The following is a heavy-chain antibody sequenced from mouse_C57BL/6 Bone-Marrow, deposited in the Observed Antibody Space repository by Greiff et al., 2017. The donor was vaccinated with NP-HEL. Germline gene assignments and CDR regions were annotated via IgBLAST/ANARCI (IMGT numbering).Heavy chain of an antibody. CDR3: AIYDGYYRGAMDY. CDR2: IYPRDGST. J-gene: IGHJ4*01. CDR1: GYTFTDHT. Sequence: VKLQESDAELVKPGASVKISCKVSGYTFTDHTIHWMKQRPEQGLEWIGYIYPRDGSTKYNEKFKGKATLTADKSSSTAYMQLNSLTSEDSAVYFCAIYDGYYRGAMDYWGQGTSVTVSS. V-gene: IGHV1-78*01. D-gene: IGHD2-3*01.